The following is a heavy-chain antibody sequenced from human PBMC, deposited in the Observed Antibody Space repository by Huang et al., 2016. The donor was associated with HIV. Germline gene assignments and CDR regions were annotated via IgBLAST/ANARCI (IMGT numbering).Heavy chain of an antibody. D-gene: IGHD2-21*02. CDR3: ATDLGGYSFDY. V-gene: IGHV3-30*02. CDR1: GFSFSHYG. Sequence: QEQLVESGGGVVQPGGSLRLSCATSGFSFSHYGIHWVRQAPGKGLEWVAFIRFDGVNKHYADSAKGRFTISRDNSKKMLFLEMNSLRGDDTAFYYCATDLGGYSFDYWGQGALVSVSS. J-gene: IGHJ4*02. CDR2: IRFDGVNK.